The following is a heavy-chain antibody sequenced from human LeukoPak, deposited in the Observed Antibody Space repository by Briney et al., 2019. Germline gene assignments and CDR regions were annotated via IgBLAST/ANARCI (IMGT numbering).Heavy chain of an antibody. Sequence: PGGSLRLSCAASGFTFSNYDMHWVRQATGKGLEWVSAISFAGDTYYAGSVKGRFTISRENGKNSLYLQINSLRAEDTAVYHCTRWHYETSGYYPGNGMDVWGQGTTVIVSS. J-gene: IGHJ6*02. CDR1: GFTFSNYD. CDR2: ISFAGDT. CDR3: TRWHYETSGYYPGNGMDV. V-gene: IGHV3-13*01. D-gene: IGHD3-22*01.